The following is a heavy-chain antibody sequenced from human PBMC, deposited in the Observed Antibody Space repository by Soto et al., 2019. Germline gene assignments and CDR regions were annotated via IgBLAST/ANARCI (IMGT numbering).Heavy chain of an antibody. J-gene: IGHJ4*02. CDR3: AREDFGVVIIDY. V-gene: IGHV4-34*01. CDR1: GGSFSGYY. D-gene: IGHD3-3*01. CDR2: INHSGST. Sequence: WETLSLTCAVYGGSFSGYYWSWIRQPPGKGLEWIGEINHSGSTNYNPSLKSRVTISVDTSKNQFSLKLSSVTAADTAVYYCAREDFGVVIIDYWGQGTLVTVSS.